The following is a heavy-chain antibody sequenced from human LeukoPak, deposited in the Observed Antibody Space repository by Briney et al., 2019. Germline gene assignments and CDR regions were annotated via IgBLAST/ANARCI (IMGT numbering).Heavy chain of an antibody. CDR1: GYTFTGYY. CDR3: AREVGRGFDY. V-gene: IGHV1-2*02. CDR2: INPNSGGT. D-gene: IGHD1-26*01. J-gene: IGHJ4*02. Sequence: GASVKVSCKASGYTFTGYYMHWVRQAPGQGLEWMGWINPNSGGTNCAQKFQGRVTMTRDTSINTAYMEVRSLRSDDTAVYYCAREVGRGFDYWGQGTLVTVSS.